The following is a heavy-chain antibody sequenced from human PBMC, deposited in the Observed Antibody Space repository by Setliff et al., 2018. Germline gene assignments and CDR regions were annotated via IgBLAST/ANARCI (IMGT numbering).Heavy chain of an antibody. Sequence: ASVKVSCKVSGYSVTELSMHWVRQAPGKGLEWMGGFDPEDDETIYAQKFQGRVTMTEDTSTDTAYMELSSLRSEDTAVYYCATDQERFGELFDYWGQGTLVTVSS. V-gene: IGHV1-24*01. CDR2: FDPEDDET. CDR1: GYSVTELS. J-gene: IGHJ4*02. CDR3: ATDQERFGELFDY. D-gene: IGHD3-10*01.